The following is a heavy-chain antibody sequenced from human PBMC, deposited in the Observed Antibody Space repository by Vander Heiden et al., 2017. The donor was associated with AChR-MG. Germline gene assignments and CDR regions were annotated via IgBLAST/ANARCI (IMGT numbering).Heavy chain of an antibody. CDR3: AREYCSGGSCYPFFDY. D-gene: IGHD2-15*01. J-gene: IGHJ4*02. V-gene: IGHV4-34*01. CDR1: GGSFSCYY. Sequence: QVQLQQWGAGLLKPSETLSLTCAVYGGSFSCYYWSWIRQPPGKGLEWIGEINHSGSTNYNPSLKSRVTISVDTSKNQFSLKLSSVTAADTAVYYCAREYCSGGSCYPFFDYWGQGTLVTVSS. CDR2: INHSGST.